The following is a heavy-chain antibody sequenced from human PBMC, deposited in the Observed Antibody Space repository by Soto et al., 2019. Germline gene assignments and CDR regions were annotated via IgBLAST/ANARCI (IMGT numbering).Heavy chain of an antibody. D-gene: IGHD6-19*01. CDR3: AKRIAVSGSAYYFAY. Sequence: PGGSLRFSCGASGFTFSSYGMSWVRQAPGKGLEWVSTITAGGSGTFYGDSVKGRFTISRDTSRNTLYLQMNSLRAEDTAVYYWAKRIAVSGSAYYFAYWGQGTLVTVSS. CDR2: ITAGGSGT. V-gene: IGHV3-23*01. CDR1: GFTFSSYG. J-gene: IGHJ4*02.